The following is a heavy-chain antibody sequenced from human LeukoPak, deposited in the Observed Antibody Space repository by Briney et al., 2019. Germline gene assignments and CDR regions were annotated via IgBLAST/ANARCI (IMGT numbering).Heavy chain of an antibody. CDR1: GFTMSHYG. CDR2: IRSAVETT. J-gene: IGHJ4*02. D-gene: IGHD3-22*01. V-gene: IGHV3-23*01. CDR3: AGYDSSGTLLLY. Sequence: PGGSLRLSCAASGFTMSHYGVSWVRQAPGKGLEWISGIRSAVETTHYADSVKGRFTISRDNSKNTLYLQMNSLRAEDTAVYYCAGYDSSGTLLLYWGQGTLVTVSP.